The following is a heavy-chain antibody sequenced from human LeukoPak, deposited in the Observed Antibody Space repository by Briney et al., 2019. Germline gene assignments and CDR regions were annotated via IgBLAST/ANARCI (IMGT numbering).Heavy chain of an antibody. J-gene: IGHJ4*02. V-gene: IGHV1-18*01. CDR1: GYTFTSYG. CDR2: ISAYNGNT. D-gene: IGHD3-22*01. CDR3: ARVAPNAYDSSGYGFDY. Sequence: ASVKVSCKASGYTFTSYGISWVRQAPGQGLEWMGWISAYNGNTNYAQKLQGRVTMTTDTSTSTAYMELRSLRSDDTAVYYCARVAPNAYDSSGYGFDYWGQGTLVTVSS.